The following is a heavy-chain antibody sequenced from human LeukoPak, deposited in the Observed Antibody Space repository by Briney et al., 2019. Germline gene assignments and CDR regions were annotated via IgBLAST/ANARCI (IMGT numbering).Heavy chain of an antibody. CDR2: IYNSGST. CDR3: AGATVTTGGGAFGI. Sequence: SETLSLTCTVSGGSISSSSYYWGWIRQPPGKGLEWIGSIYNSGSTYYNPSLKSRVTISVDTSKNQFSLKLSSVTAADTAVYYCAGATVTTGGGAFGIWGQGTMVTVSS. J-gene: IGHJ3*02. CDR1: GGSISSSSYY. V-gene: IGHV4-39*01. D-gene: IGHD4-17*01.